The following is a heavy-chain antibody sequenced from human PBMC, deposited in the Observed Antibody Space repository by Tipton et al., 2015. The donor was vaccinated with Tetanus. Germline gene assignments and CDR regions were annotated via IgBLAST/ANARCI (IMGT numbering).Heavy chain of an antibody. CDR1: GGSISSGGYY. D-gene: IGHD1-26*01. Sequence: TLPLTCTVSGGSISSGGYYWSWIRQHPGKGLEWIGDIYYSGSTYYNPSLKSRVTISVDTSKNQFSLKLNSVTAADTAVYDCARDQARGARGWNYFDYWGQGTLVTVSS. J-gene: IGHJ4*02. CDR2: IYYSGST. CDR3: ARDQARGARGWNYFDY. V-gene: IGHV4-31*03.